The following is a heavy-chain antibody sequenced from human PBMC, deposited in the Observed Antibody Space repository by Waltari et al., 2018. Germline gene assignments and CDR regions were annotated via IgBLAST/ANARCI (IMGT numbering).Heavy chain of an antibody. Sequence: QVQLQESGPGLVKPSQTLSLTCTVSGGSISSGGYYWSWIRQHPGKGLELIGYIYYSGSTYYNPSLKSRVTISVDTSKNQFSLKLSSVTAADTAVYYCARGYSSSWYIQFDYWGQGTLVTVSS. D-gene: IGHD6-13*01. CDR3: ARGYSSSWYIQFDY. CDR1: GGSISSGGYY. V-gene: IGHV4-31*03. CDR2: IYYSGST. J-gene: IGHJ4*02.